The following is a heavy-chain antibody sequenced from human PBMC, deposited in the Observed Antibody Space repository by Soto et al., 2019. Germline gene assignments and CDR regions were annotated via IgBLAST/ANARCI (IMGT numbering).Heavy chain of an antibody. CDR2: ISYSGST. J-gene: IGHJ6*02. V-gene: IGHV4-30-4*02. D-gene: IGHD2-21*02. CDR1: GCPIRSGDYN. Sequence: SDTLSLTFTSSGCPIRSGDYNWNWRRQPPGMGLEWIGYISYSGSTHYSPSLKSRVGITVDTSKNQFSLNLASVSAEDTAFYYCAREGALLFGGNSDYYSTMDVWGQGTTVS. CDR3: AREGALLFGGNSDYYSTMDV.